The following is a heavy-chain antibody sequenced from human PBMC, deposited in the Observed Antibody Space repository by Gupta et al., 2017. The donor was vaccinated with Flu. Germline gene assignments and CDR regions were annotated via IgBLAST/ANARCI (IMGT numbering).Heavy chain of an antibody. V-gene: IGHV4-34*01. CDR2: INHSGST. Sequence: GLEWIGEINHSGSTNYNPSLKSRVTISVDTSKNQFSLKLSSVTAADTAVYYCASRNSSSWSYWGQGTLVTVSS. D-gene: IGHD6-13*01. J-gene: IGHJ4*02. CDR3: ASRNSSSWSY.